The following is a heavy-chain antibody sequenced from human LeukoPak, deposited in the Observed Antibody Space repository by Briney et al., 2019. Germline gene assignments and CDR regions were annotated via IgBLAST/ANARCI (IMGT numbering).Heavy chain of an antibody. Sequence: SETLSLTCTVSGYSISSGYYWGWIRQPPGKGLEWIGSIYHSGSTYYNPSLKSRVTISVDTSKNQVSLKLSSVTAADTAMYYCARVPGPNWFDPWGQGTLVTVSS. CDR3: ARVPGPNWFDP. CDR2: IYHSGST. CDR1: GYSISSGYY. V-gene: IGHV4-38-2*02. J-gene: IGHJ5*02.